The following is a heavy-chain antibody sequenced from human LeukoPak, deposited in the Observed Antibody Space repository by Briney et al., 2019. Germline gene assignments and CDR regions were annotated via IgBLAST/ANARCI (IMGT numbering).Heavy chain of an antibody. Sequence: PSETLSLTCTVSGGSISSYYWSWIRQPPGKGLEWIGYIYYSGSTNYNPSLKSRVTISVDTSKNQFSLKLSSVTAADTAVYYCARRILQYYFDYWGQGTLVTVSS. CDR2: IYYSGST. CDR3: ARRILQYYFDY. V-gene: IGHV4-59*08. D-gene: IGHD2-21*01. CDR1: GGSISSYY. J-gene: IGHJ4*02.